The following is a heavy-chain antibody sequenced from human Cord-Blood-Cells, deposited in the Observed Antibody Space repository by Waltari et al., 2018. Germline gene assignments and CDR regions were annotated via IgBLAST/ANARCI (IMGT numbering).Heavy chain of an antibody. D-gene: IGHD2-2*02. Sequence: QLQLQESGPGLVKPSETLSLTCTVSGGSIRSSSYYWGWIRQPPGKGREWLGSFDYSGSTYYNPSLKSRVTISVDTSKNQFSLKLSSVTAADTAVYYCARRGDIVVVPAAIANNWFDPWGQGTLVTVSS. J-gene: IGHJ5*02. V-gene: IGHV4-39*01. CDR3: ARRGDIVVVPAAIANNWFDP. CDR2: FDYSGST. CDR1: GGSIRSSSYY.